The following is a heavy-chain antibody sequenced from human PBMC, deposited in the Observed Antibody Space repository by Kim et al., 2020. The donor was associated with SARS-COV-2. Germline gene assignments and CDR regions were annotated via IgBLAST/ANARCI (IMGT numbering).Heavy chain of an antibody. CDR3: ASSPYDILTGFWYFDL. D-gene: IGHD3-9*01. Sequence: GESLKISCKGSGYSFTSYWISWVRQMPGKGLEWMGRIDPSDSYTNYSPSFQGHVTISADKSISTAYLQWSSLKASDTAMYYCASSPYDILTGFWYFDLWGRGTLVPVSS. CDR2: IDPSDSYT. CDR1: GYSFTSYW. J-gene: IGHJ2*01. V-gene: IGHV5-10-1*01.